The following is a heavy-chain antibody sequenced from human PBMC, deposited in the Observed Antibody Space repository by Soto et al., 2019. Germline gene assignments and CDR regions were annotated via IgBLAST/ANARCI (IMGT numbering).Heavy chain of an antibody. CDR1: GFRFSDFY. V-gene: IGHV3-11*04. CDR2: ISTSGTNE. CDR3: VRSGDNYNLLDY. Sequence: LRLSCAASGFRFSDFYMTWIRQAPGKGLEWVSYISTSGTNEFYADSVKGRFSISRDNAKNSLYLQINSLRGDDTAIYYCVRSGDNYNLLDYWGQGTPVTVSS. D-gene: IGHD1-1*01. J-gene: IGHJ4*02.